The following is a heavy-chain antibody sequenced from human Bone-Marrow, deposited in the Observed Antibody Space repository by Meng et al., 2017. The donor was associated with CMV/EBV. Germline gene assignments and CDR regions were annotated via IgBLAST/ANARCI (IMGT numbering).Heavy chain of an antibody. J-gene: IGHJ6*02. CDR1: GFTFSNAW. CDR3: ARDSGSNRPYYHYYDVDV. D-gene: IGHD3-10*01. Sequence: GESLKISCAASGFTFSNAWMSWVRQAPGKGLEWVSSISSSSSYIYYADSLKGRFTISRDNAKKSLYLLMNSLRAEDTAVYYCARDSGSNRPYYHYYDVDVWGHGPTVTVYS. CDR2: ISSSSSYI. V-gene: IGHV3-21*01.